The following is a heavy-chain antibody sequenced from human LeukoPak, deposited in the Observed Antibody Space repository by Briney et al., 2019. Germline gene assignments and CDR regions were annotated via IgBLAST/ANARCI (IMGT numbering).Heavy chain of an antibody. CDR3: ARHPATGTHFDY. D-gene: IGHD1-1*01. CDR1: GGSISSSSYY. Sequence: EPSETLSLTCTVSGGSISSSSYYWGWIRQPPGKGLEWIGSIYYSGSTYYNPSLKSRVTISVDTSENQFSLKLSSVTAADTAVYYCARHPATGTHFDYWGQGTLVTVSS. CDR2: IYYSGST. V-gene: IGHV4-39*01. J-gene: IGHJ4*02.